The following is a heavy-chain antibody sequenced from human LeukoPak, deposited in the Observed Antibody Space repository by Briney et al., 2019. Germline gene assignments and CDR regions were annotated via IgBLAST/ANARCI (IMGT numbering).Heavy chain of an antibody. V-gene: IGHV3-30-3*01. D-gene: IGHD1/OR15-1a*01. Sequence: GGSLRLSCAASGFTFGTFAMHWVRQAPGKGLEWVAVISYDGNNEYNADSVKGRFTISRDNSKNTLYLQMNSLRVEDTAVYYCARVNSNNFDYWGQGTLVTVSS. J-gene: IGHJ4*02. CDR1: GFTFGTFA. CDR3: ARVNSNNFDY. CDR2: ISYDGNNE.